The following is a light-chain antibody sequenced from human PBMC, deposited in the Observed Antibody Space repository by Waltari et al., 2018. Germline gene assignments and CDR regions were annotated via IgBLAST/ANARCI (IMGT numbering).Light chain of an antibody. CDR3: SSYTNSDTRVI. J-gene: IGLJ2*01. CDR1: NSDVGGYNY. V-gene: IGLV2-14*03. CDR2: DVN. Sequence: QSTLTQPASVSGSPGQSITISCTGTNSDVGGYNYVSWYQQLPGKAPKLMIYDVNKGPSGFSDRFSGSKSGNTASLTISGLQAEDEAYYYCSSYTNSDTRVIFGGGTKLTVL.